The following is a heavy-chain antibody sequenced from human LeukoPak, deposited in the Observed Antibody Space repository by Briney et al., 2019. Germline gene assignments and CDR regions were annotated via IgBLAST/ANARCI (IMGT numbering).Heavy chain of an antibody. CDR3: ARVQRGYGDY. J-gene: IGHJ4*02. CDR2: ISSSSSYI. Sequence: GGSLRLSCAASGFTFSSYSMNWVRQAPGKGLEWVSSISSSSSYIYYADSVKGRFTTSRDNAKNSLYLQMNSLRAEDTAVYYCARVQRGYGDYLGQGTLVTVSS. D-gene: IGHD5-12*01. V-gene: IGHV3-21*01. CDR1: GFTFSSYS.